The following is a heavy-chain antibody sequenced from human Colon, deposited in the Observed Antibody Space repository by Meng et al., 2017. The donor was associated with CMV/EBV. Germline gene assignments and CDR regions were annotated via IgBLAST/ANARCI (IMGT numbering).Heavy chain of an antibody. D-gene: IGHD2-21*01. CDR1: AGPFRGYH. CDR2: VNGGGSS. CDR3: ARGMVVIAPWFDA. V-gene: IGHV4-34*01. Sequence: CPLLAGPFRGYHRPWFRQTPQRGLEWIGHVNGGGSSASNPSLKSRVTISLDTSKNQFSLRLTSVTVADTGVYYCARGMVVIAPWFDAWGHGTLVTVSS. J-gene: IGHJ5*01.